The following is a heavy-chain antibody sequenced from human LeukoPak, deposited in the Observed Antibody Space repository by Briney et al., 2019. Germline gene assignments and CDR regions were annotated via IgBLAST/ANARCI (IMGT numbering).Heavy chain of an antibody. CDR1: GFTFSNYW. V-gene: IGHV3-7*01. CDR3: ARDGRDYHDISGYPDY. D-gene: IGHD3-22*01. Sequence: GGSLRLSCAASGFTFSNYWMTWVRQAPGKGLEWVANIKQDGREKYYVDSVKGRFTISRDNAKTSLYLQMNSLRAEDTAMYYCARDGRDYHDISGYPDYWGQGTLVTVSS. J-gene: IGHJ4*02. CDR2: IKQDGREK.